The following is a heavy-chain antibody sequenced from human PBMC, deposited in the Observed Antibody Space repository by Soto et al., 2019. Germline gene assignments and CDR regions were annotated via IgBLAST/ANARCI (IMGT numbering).Heavy chain of an antibody. CDR1: GFTFSSYA. Sequence: GGSLRLSCATSGFTFSSYAMTWVRQAPGKGLEWVSIIGASGLSTYYADSVKGRFTISRDNSRNTLYLQMNSLRAEDTAVYYCAKGIGYYFDNSRSYWYDPWGQGTLVTVSS. D-gene: IGHD3-9*01. CDR2: IGASGLST. J-gene: IGHJ5*02. CDR3: AKGIGYYFDNSRSYWYDP. V-gene: IGHV3-23*01.